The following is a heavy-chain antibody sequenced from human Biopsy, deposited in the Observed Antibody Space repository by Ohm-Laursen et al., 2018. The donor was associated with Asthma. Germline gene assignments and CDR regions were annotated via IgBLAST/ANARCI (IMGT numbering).Heavy chain of an antibody. CDR1: GFTFSSYG. V-gene: IGHV3-30*03. J-gene: IGHJ3*02. CDR3: ARARGGSFFSGSFDI. Sequence: LSLTCAASGFTFSSYGMHWVRQTPGHGLERVAAISFDVTNKYYADSVNDRFTISRDNSTNTLSLQMNSLRAEDKAVYYCARARGGSFFSGSFDIWGQGTMVTVSS. CDR2: ISFDVTNK. D-gene: IGHD2-15*01.